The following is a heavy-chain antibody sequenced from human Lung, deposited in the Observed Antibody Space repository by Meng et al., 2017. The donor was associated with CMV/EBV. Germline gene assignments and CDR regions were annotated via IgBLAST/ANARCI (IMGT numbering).Heavy chain of an antibody. CDR1: GCCFSEYA. CDR2: INVDSGNP. D-gene: IGHD5-12*01. CDR3: SRDVYGGYDS. Sequence: SCKTYGCCFSEYALQWLRQSHGIRHEGRGCINVDSGNPKNMQNYQGRLTITRDLSATTAYMELSCLRSEDTAVYYSSRDVYGGYDSWGQGTLVTVSS. J-gene: IGHJ5*01. V-gene: IGHV1-3*01.